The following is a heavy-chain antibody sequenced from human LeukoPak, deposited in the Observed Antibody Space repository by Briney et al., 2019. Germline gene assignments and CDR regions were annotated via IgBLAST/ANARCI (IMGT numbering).Heavy chain of an antibody. CDR3: ARLALPCSGGSCYYYGMTS. J-gene: IGHJ6*04. V-gene: IGHV5-10-1*01. D-gene: IGHD2-15*01. CDR2: IDPSDSYT. CDR1: GYSFTSYW. Sequence: GESLKISCKGPGYSFTSYWISWVRQMPGKGLEWMGRIDPSDSYTNYSPSFQGHVTISADKSISTAYLQWSSLKASDTAMYYCARLALPCSGGSCYYYGMTSGAKGPRSPSPQ.